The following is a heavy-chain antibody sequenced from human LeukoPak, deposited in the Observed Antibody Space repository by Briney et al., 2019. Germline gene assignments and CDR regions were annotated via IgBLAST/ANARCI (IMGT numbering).Heavy chain of an antibody. CDR1: GGSISDYY. D-gene: IGHD1-14*01. V-gene: IGHV4-59*01. J-gene: IGHJ3*02. CDR2: IYYTGTT. Sequence: SETLSHNCSVSGGSISDYYWSWIRQPPGEKLEWIGYIYYTGTTTYNPSLKSRATLSIDTSKNQFSLKLSSVTAADTAVYFCTRERKYYEIWGQGRIITVSS. CDR3: TRERKYYEI.